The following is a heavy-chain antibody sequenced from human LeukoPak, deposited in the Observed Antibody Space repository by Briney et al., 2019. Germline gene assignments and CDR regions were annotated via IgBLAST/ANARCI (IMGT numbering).Heavy chain of an antibody. J-gene: IGHJ4*02. CDR3: ANLPGYSSSWYPFDY. D-gene: IGHD6-13*01. Sequence: GGSLRLSCAASGLSFSSYAMSWVRQAPGKGLEWVSAISGSGGSTYYADSVKGRFTISRDNSKNTLYLHMNSPRAEDTAVYYCANLPGYSSSWYPFDYWGQGTLVTVSS. CDR1: GLSFSSYA. CDR2: ISGSGGST. V-gene: IGHV3-23*01.